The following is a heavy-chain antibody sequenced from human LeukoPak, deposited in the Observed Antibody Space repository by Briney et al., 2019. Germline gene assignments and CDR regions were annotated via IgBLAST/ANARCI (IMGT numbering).Heavy chain of an antibody. CDR2: IHYSGST. Sequence: PSETLSLACTVSGDSISGYYWSWIRQPPGKGLEWIGYIHYSGSTNYNPSLKSRVTFSVDTSKNQFSLKLSSVTAADTAMYYCARDRYGGIIDYWGQGTLVTVSS. J-gene: IGHJ4*02. V-gene: IGHV4-59*01. CDR3: ARDRYGGIIDY. D-gene: IGHD1-1*01. CDR1: GDSISGYY.